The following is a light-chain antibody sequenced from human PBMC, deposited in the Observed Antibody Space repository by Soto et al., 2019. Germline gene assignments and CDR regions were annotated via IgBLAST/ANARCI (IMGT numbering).Light chain of an antibody. J-gene: IGKJ4*01. Sequence: DIVMTQSPDSLAVSLGERATINCKSSQSVLFFSNNKNYLAWYQQKPGQPPKLLIYWASTRESGVPDRFTGSGSGTDFTLTISSLQAEDVAVYYCQQYYSTPLTFGGGTKVKIK. CDR2: WAS. CDR3: QQYYSTPLT. CDR1: QSVLFFSNNKNY. V-gene: IGKV4-1*01.